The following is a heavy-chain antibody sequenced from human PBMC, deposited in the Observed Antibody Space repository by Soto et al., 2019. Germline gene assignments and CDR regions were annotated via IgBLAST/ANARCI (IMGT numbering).Heavy chain of an antibody. CDR1: GYTFTQSW. Sequence: EVQLVQSGAEVKKPGESLKISCTGSGYTFTQSWIAWVHQMPGKGLEWLGIIYLGDSDTRYGPSFQGQVTISADKSTSTAYLQWSSLRASDTAMYYCARQVLAANTNYYYYDLDVWGHGTTVTVSS. V-gene: IGHV5-51*07. CDR3: ARQVLAANTNYYYYDLDV. D-gene: IGHD2-15*01. J-gene: IGHJ6*02. CDR2: IYLGDSDT.